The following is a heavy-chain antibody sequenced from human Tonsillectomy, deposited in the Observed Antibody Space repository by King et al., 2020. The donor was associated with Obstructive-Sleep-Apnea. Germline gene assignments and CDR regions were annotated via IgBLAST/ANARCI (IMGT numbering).Heavy chain of an antibody. J-gene: IGHJ4*02. D-gene: IGHD1-26*01. CDR2: IKNNDNKDTA. CDR1: GFIFSDHY. CDR3: ARDLGSPTVGAR. Sequence: VQLVESGGGLVQPGESLRLSCAASGFIFSDHYMDWVRQAPGKGLEWVGRIKNNDNKDTADYDASVQGRFPIARDDSKSSLYLQMSGLKHEDTAVYYCARDLGSPTVGARWGQGTLVTVSS. V-gene: IGHV3-72*01.